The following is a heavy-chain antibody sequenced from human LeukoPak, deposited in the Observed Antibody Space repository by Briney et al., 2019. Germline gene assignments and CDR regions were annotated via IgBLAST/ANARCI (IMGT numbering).Heavy chain of an antibody. D-gene: IGHD3-3*01. Sequence: QPGGSLRLSCAASGFTFSSYEMNWVRQAPGKGLEWVSYISSSGSTIYYADSVTGRFTISRDNAKNSLYLQMNSLRAEDTAVYYCARDTYDFWSGYYRYEYFQHWGQGTLVTVSS. CDR1: GFTFSSYE. CDR3: ARDTYDFWSGYYRYEYFQH. V-gene: IGHV3-48*03. CDR2: ISSSGSTI. J-gene: IGHJ1*01.